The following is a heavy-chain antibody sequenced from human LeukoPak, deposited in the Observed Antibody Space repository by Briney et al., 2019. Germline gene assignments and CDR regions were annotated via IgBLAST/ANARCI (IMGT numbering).Heavy chain of an antibody. D-gene: IGHD6-19*01. CDR3: AKIRYSSGWYYFDY. CDR2: ISGSGGST. V-gene: IGHV3-23*01. J-gene: IGHJ4*02. Sequence: GGSLRLSCAASGFTFSNYWMHWVRQAPGKGLEWVSAISGSGGSTYYADSVKGRFTISRDNSKNTLYLQMNSLRAEDTAVYYCAKIRYSSGWYYFDYWGQGTLVTVSS. CDR1: GFTFSNYW.